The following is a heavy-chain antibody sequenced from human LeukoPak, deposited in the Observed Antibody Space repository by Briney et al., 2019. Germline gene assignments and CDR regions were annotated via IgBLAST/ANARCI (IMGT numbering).Heavy chain of an antibody. CDR3: AKDVGKWESLHFFDY. Sequence: GGSLRLSCAASGFTFSSYWMSWVRQAPGKGLEWVANIKQDGSEKYYVDSVKGRFTISRDNAKNSLYLQMNSLRAEDTAVYYCAKDVGKWESLHFFDYWGQGTLVTVSS. CDR2: IKQDGSEK. CDR1: GFTFSSYW. D-gene: IGHD1-26*01. V-gene: IGHV3-7*03. J-gene: IGHJ4*02.